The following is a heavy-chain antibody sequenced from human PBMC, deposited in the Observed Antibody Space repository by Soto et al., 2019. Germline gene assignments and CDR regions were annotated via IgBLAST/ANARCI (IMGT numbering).Heavy chain of an antibody. CDR3: ASSATTADYYYGMDV. Sequence: ASVKVSFKASGYTFTSYAMHWVRQAPGQRLEWMGWINAGNGNTKYSQKFQGRVTITRDTSASTAYMELSSLRSEDTAVYYCASSATTADYYYGMDVWGQGTTVTVSS. V-gene: IGHV1-3*01. CDR2: INAGNGNT. J-gene: IGHJ6*02. D-gene: IGHD1-26*01. CDR1: GYTFTSYA.